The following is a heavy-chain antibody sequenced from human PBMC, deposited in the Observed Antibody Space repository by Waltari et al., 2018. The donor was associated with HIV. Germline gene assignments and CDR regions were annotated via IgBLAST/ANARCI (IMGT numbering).Heavy chain of an antibody. V-gene: IGHV3-30*18. D-gene: IGHD1-26*01. CDR3: AKAVGATQRGYFDY. CDR2: ISYDGNNK. Sequence: QVQLVESGGGVVQPGRPPRLSCAASGFTFINFGMPWVRQAPGKGLEWVAVISYDGNNKYYADSVKGRFTISRDNSKNTTYLQMNSLRAEDTAVYYCAKAVGATQRGYFDYWGQGTLVTVSS. CDR1: GFTFINFG. J-gene: IGHJ4*02.